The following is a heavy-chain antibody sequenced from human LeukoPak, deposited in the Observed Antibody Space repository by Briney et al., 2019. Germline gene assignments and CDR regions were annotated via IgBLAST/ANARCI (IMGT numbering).Heavy chain of an antibody. Sequence: GGSLRLSCAASGFTFSSYTMNWVRQAPGKGLEWVSSISSSSSYIYYADSVKGRFTISRDNAKNSLHLQMNSLRAEDTAVYYCARGPPGDYDSSGYQDYWGQGTLVTVSS. V-gene: IGHV3-21*01. CDR2: ISSSSSYI. CDR3: ARGPPGDYDSSGYQDY. J-gene: IGHJ4*02. CDR1: GFTFSSYT. D-gene: IGHD3-22*01.